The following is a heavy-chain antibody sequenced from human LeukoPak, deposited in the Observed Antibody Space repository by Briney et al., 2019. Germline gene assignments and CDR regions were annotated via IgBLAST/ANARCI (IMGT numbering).Heavy chain of an antibody. CDR2: IYSGGST. Sequence: GGFLRLSCAASGFTVSSNYMSWVRQAPGKGLEWVSVIYSGGSTYYADSVKGRFTISRDNSKNTLYLQMNSLRAEDTAVYYCARTNGGDYIFDYWGQGTLVTVSS. CDR1: GFTVSSNY. J-gene: IGHJ4*02. D-gene: IGHD4-17*01. V-gene: IGHV3-53*01. CDR3: ARTNGGDYIFDY.